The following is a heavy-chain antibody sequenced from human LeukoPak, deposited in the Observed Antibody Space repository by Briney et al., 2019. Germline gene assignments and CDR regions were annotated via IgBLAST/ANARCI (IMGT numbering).Heavy chain of an antibody. Sequence: PSETLSLTCTASGGSISISTYFWAWIRQPPGKGLEWIGSISYSGSIYYNPSPQSRVTISLDTSKNQFSLRLRSVTAADSAVYYCARPPREAGADYWGQGTLVTVSS. J-gene: IGHJ4*02. D-gene: IGHD6-13*01. CDR2: ISYSGSI. V-gene: IGHV4-39*01. CDR1: GGSISISTYF. CDR3: ARPPREAGADY.